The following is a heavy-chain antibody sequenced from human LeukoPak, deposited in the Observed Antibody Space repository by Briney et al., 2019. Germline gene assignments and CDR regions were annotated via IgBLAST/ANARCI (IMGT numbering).Heavy chain of an antibody. CDR1: GYSTSSGYY. D-gene: IGHD2-2*01. CDR2: IYHSGST. CDR3: ARVKRRYQVLKPLHETPSHYFDY. V-gene: IGHV4-38-2*02. J-gene: IGHJ4*02. Sequence: SETLSLTCTVSGYSTSSGYYWGWIRQPPGKGLEWIGSIYHSGSTYYNPSLKSRVTISVDTSKNQFSLKLSSVTAADTAMYYCARVKRRYQVLKPLHETPSHYFDYWGQGTLVTVSS.